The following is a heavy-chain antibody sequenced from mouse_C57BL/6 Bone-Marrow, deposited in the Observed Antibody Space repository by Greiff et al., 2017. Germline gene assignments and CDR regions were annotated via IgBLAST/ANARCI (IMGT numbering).Heavy chain of an antibody. V-gene: IGHV1-50*01. CDR3: ALNWDYFDY. Sequence: VQLQQPGAELVKPGASVKLSCKASGYTFTSYWMQWVKQRPGQGLAWLGELDPSDSYTTYHQTFPGKATLTVDTDSSTAYMQLSSLTSEDSAGYYWALNWDYFDYWGQGTTLTVAS. CDR2: LDPSDSYT. J-gene: IGHJ2*01. CDR1: GYTFTSYW. D-gene: IGHD4-1*02.